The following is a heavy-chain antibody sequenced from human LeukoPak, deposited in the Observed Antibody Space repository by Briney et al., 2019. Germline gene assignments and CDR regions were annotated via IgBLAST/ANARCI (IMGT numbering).Heavy chain of an antibody. V-gene: IGHV5-51*01. CDR1: GYSFTSYW. CDR2: IYPGDSDT. J-gene: IGHJ2*01. CDR3: ARRSSYSDYVHWHLDL. Sequence: GESLNISCKGTGYSFTSYWIGWVRQMPGKGLEWMGIIYPGDSDTRYSPSFQGQVTISADKSISTAYLQWSSLKASDTAMYYCARRSSYSDYVHWHLDLWGRGTLVTVS. D-gene: IGHD4-11*01.